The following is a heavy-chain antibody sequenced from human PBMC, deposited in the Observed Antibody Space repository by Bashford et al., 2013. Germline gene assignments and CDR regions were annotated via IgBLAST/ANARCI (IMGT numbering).Heavy chain of an antibody. CDR3: ARVTSVWLERESDY. CDR2: INPNSGGT. J-gene: IGHJ4*02. D-gene: IGHD6-19*01. Sequence: ASVKVSCKSSGYTFTAYYIHWVRQAPGQGLEWMGWINPNSGGTDYAQKFQGRVTVTRDTSISTAYMELDRLTSDDTAMYYCARVTSVWLERESDYWGQGTPVTVSS. V-gene: IGHV1-2*02. CDR1: GYTFTAYY.